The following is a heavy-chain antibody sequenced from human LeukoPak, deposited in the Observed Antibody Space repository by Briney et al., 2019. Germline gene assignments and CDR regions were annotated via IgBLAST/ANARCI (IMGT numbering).Heavy chain of an antibody. V-gene: IGHV1-69*13. CDR2: IIPIFGTA. Sequence: SVKVSCKASGGTFSSYAISWVRQAPGQGLEWMGGIIPIFGTANYAQKFQGRVTITADESTSTAYMELSSLRSEDTAVYYCARGIAACGYGVYNWFDPWGQGTLVTVSS. CDR3: ARGIAACGYGVYNWFDP. D-gene: IGHD6-6*01. J-gene: IGHJ5*02. CDR1: GGTFSSYA.